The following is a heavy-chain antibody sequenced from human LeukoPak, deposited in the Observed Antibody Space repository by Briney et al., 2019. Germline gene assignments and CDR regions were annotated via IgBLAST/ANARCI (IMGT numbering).Heavy chain of an antibody. Sequence: PGGSLRLSCAASGFTFSSYSLNWVRQAPGKGLEWVSSISTTTSYYADSVKGRFSISRDNAKNSLYLLLISLRAEDTAVYYCARTRQDYESTLTYSYYYMDVWGKGTTVTVSS. CDR1: GFTFSSYS. D-gene: IGHD3-16*01. CDR3: ARTRQDYESTLTYSYYYMDV. V-gene: IGHV3-21*01. J-gene: IGHJ6*03. CDR2: ISTTTS.